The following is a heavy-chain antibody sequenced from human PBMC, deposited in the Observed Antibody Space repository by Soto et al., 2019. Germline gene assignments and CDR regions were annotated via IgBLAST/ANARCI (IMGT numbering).Heavy chain of an antibody. V-gene: IGHV3-23*01. CDR2: ISGSGGST. CDR1: GFTFSNYA. J-gene: IGHJ4*02. Sequence: EVQLLESGGGLVQPGGSLRLSCAASGFTFSNYAVTWVRQAQGKGLEWVSTISGSGGSTYYADSVKGRFTISRDNSKNTLYRHMNSLRAEDTAVYYCAKDTGSSWYEIDYWGQGTLVTVSS. CDR3: AKDTGSSWYEIDY. D-gene: IGHD6-13*01.